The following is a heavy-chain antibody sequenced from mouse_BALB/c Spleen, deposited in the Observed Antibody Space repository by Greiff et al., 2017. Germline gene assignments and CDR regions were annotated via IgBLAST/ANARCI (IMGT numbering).Heavy chain of an antibody. Sequence: VQLQQSGPGLVKPSQSLSLTCTVTGYSITSDYAWNWIRQFPGNKLEWMGYISYSGSTSYNPSLKSRISITRDTSKNQFFLQLNSVTTEDTATYYCAPELGNWYFDVWGAGTTVTVSS. CDR1: GYSITSDYA. V-gene: IGHV3-2*02. D-gene: IGHD4-1*01. CDR3: APELGNWYFDV. CDR2: ISYSGST. J-gene: IGHJ1*01.